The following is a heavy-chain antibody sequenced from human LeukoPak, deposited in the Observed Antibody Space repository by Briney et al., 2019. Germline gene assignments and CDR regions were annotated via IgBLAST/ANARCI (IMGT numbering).Heavy chain of an antibody. Sequence: GGSLRLSCAASGFTFSSYAMHWVRQAPGKGLEWVAVISYDGSNKYYADSVKGRFTISRDNSKNTLYLQMNSLRAEDTAVYYWGRDRRHGGRRTPLRGASPYYFDYGGKEP. CDR3: GRDRRHGGRRTPLRGASPYYFDY. D-gene: IGHD3-10*01. V-gene: IGHV3-30-3*01. CDR2: ISYDGSNK. CDR1: GFTFSSYA. J-gene: IGHJ4*01.